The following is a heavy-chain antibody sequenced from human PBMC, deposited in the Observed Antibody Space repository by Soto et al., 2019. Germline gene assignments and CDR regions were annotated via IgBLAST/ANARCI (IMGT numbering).Heavy chain of an antibody. Sequence: SETLSLTCTVSGGSISSGGYYWSWIRQHPGKGLEWIGYIYYSGSTYYNPSLKSRVTISVDTSKNQFSLKLSSVTAADTAVYYCARGLSGRYSGSYRLNYYYYGMDVWGQGTTVTVSS. CDR3: ARGLSGRYSGSYRLNYYYYGMDV. CDR1: GGSISSGGYY. J-gene: IGHJ6*02. D-gene: IGHD1-26*01. CDR2: IYYSGST. V-gene: IGHV4-31*03.